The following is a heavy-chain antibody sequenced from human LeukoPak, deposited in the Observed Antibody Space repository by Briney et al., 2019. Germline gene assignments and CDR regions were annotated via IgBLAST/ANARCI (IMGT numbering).Heavy chain of an antibody. V-gene: IGHV4-4*02. CDR1: GGSISSSNW. CDR2: IYHGGST. D-gene: IGHD3-10*01. Sequence: SETPSLTCAVSGGSISSSNWWSWVRQPPGKGLEWIGEIYHGGSTNYNPSLKSRVTISVDKSKNQFSLKLSSVTAADTAVYYCASKLYGSGSPYDYWGQGTLVTVSS. CDR3: ASKLYGSGSPYDY. J-gene: IGHJ4*02.